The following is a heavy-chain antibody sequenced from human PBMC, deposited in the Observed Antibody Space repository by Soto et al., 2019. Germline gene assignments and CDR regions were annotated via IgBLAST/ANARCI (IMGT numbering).Heavy chain of an antibody. CDR2: INPDGSIT. CDR3: ARVLRGYYCMDV. CDR1: GFTFTNYW. J-gene: IGHJ6*03. V-gene: IGHV3-74*01. Sequence: GSLRLSCEASGFTFTNYWMHWARQAPGKGLVWVSRINPDGSITSHADSVKGRFTISRDNAKNTLYLQMSSLRAEDTAVYYCARVLRGYYCMDVWGKGTTVTVSS.